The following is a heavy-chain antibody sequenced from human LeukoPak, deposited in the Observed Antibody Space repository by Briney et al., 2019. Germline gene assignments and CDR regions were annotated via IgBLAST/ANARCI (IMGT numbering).Heavy chain of an antibody. V-gene: IGHV3-7*03. CDR2: IKQDGSEK. D-gene: IGHD3-22*01. J-gene: IGHJ4*02. CDR1: GFTFSSYW. CDR3: ATYYYESSGYYYGH. Sequence: PGGSLRLSCAASGFTFSSYWMSWVRQAPGKGLEWVANIKQDGSEKYYVDSVKGRFTISRDNAKNSLYLQMNSLRAEDTAVYYCATYYYESSGYYYGHWGQGTLVTVSS.